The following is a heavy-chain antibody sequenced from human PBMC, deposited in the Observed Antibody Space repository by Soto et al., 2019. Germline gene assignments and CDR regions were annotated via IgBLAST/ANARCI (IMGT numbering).Heavy chain of an antibody. D-gene: IGHD3-3*01. Sequence: GSSVKVSCKASGCTFISYGISWVRQSPGRGLEWMGWISAYNGNTNYAQKLQGRVTMTTDPSTSTAYMELRSLRSADKAVYYCATITIFGVVLSADYYYGMDVWG. CDR1: GCTFISYG. CDR2: ISAYNGNT. V-gene: IGHV1-18*01. CDR3: ATITIFGVVLSADYYYGMDV. J-gene: IGHJ6*02.